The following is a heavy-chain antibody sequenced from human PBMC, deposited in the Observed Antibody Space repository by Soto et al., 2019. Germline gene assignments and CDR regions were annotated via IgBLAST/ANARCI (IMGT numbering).Heavy chain of an antibody. V-gene: IGHV5-51*01. D-gene: IGHD3-10*01. J-gene: IGHJ4*02. CDR2: IYPGDSDT. Sequence: PGESLKISCKGSGYSFTSYWIGWVRQMPGKGLEWMGIIYPGDSDTRYSPSFQGQVTISADKSISTAYLQWSSLKASDTAMYYCARSSRVLLWFGELSPPDYWGQGTLVTVSS. CDR1: GYSFTSYW. CDR3: ARSSRVLLWFGELSPPDY.